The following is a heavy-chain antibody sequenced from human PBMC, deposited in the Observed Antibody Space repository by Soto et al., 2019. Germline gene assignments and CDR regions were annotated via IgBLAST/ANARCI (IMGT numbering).Heavy chain of an antibody. CDR2: ISSNGGST. V-gene: IGHV3-64*07. CDR3: ARSIHDFWSGYPQGFFDY. CDR1: GFTFRTYA. J-gene: IGHJ4*02. Sequence: EVQLVESGGGLVQPGGSLRLSCAASGFTFRTYAMHWVRQAPGKGREYISAISSNGGSTFYADSVQGRFTISRDNSKNTLYLQVGSLRAEDMAVYYCARSIHDFWSGYPQGFFDYWGQGTLVTVSS. D-gene: IGHD3-3*01.